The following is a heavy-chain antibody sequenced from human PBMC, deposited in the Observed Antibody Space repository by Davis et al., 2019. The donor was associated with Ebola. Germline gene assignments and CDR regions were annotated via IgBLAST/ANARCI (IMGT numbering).Heavy chain of an antibody. CDR2: IRSKAYGGKT. D-gene: IGHD1-14*01. Sequence: GESLKISCTASGFTFGDYAMSWVRRAPGKGLEWVGFIRSKAYGGKTQYAASVKGRFTMSRDDSKSIAYLLMRSLKTEDTAFYYCTRDRRSLDVWGQGTTVTVSS. CDR1: GFTFGDYA. J-gene: IGHJ6*02. V-gene: IGHV3-49*04. CDR3: TRDRRSLDV.